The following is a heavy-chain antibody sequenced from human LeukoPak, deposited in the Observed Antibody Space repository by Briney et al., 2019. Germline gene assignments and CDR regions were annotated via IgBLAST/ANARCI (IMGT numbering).Heavy chain of an antibody. CDR1: GGSFSGYY. CDR3: ARGGIVTATLVY. CDR2: INHSGST. D-gene: IGHD2-21*02. J-gene: IGHJ4*02. Sequence: PSVTLSLTCAVYGGSFSGYYWSWIRQPPGKGLEWIGEINHSGSTNYNPSLKSRVTISVDTSKNQFSLKLSSVTAADTAVYYCARGGIVTATLVYWGQGTLVTVSS. V-gene: IGHV4-34*01.